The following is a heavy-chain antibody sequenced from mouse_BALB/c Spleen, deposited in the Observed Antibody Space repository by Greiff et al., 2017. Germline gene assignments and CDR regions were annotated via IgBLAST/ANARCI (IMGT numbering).Heavy chain of an antibody. J-gene: IGHJ4*01. Sequence: DVQLVESGGGLVKPGGSLKLSCAASGFTFSSYAMSWVRQTPEKRLEWVASISSGGSTYYPDSVKGRFTISRDNARNILYLQMSSLRSEDTAMYYCARGEYGNYAGYYAMDYWGQGTSVTVSS. V-gene: IGHV5-6-5*01. CDR1: GFTFSSYA. CDR3: ARGEYGNYAGYYAMDY. D-gene: IGHD2-10*02. CDR2: ISSGGST.